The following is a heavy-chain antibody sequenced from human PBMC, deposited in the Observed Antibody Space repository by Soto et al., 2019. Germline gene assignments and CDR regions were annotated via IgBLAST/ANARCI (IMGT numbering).Heavy chain of an antibody. Sequence: QVQLVESGGGVVQPGRSLRLSCAASGFTFRSYAMHWVRQAPGKGLEWVAVISYDGSNKSYADSVKGRFTIFRDNSKNTLYLQMNSLRAEDTAVYYCARAYGTMVRGVVGDFWGQGTLVTVSS. J-gene: IGHJ4*02. V-gene: IGHV3-30-3*01. CDR1: GFTFRSYA. CDR3: ARAYGTMVRGVVGDF. CDR2: ISYDGSNK. D-gene: IGHD3-10*01.